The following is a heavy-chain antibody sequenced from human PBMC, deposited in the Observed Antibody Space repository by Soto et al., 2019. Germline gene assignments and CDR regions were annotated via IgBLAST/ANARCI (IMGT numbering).Heavy chain of an antibody. V-gene: IGHV3-21*04. CDR2: ISSSSSYI. CDR1: GFTFSSYS. J-gene: IGHJ4*02. D-gene: IGHD3-10*01. Sequence: GGSLRLSCAASGFTFSSYSMNWVRQAPGKGQEWVSSISSSSSYIYYADSVKGRFTISRDNAKNSLYLQMNSLRAEDTAVYFCAKRAPGSGRSPPLINYWVQGTLVTISS. CDR3: AKRAPGSGRSPPLINY.